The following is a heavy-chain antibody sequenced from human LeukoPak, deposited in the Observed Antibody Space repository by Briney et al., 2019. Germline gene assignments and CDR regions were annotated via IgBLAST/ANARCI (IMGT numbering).Heavy chain of an antibody. V-gene: IGHV3-30*03. CDR3: ARTRERWQVLDY. J-gene: IGHJ4*02. CDR2: ISHEGSQT. D-gene: IGHD6-19*01. Sequence: GGSLRLSCAASGFSFGSYGIHWVRQAPGKGLEWVAVISHEGSQTYYADSVRGRFTISRDNSKNMVYLQMNSLRAEDTAVYYCARTRERWQVLDYWGQGTLVTVSS. CDR1: GFSFGSYG.